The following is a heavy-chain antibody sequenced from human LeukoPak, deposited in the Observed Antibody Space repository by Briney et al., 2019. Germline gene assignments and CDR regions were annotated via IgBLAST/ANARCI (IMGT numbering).Heavy chain of an antibody. CDR3: AKDRATMVRGVIIARYYFDY. Sequence: GGSLRLSCAASGFTFSSYAMSWVRQAPGKGLEWVSAISGSGGSTYYADSVKGRFTISRDNSKNTLYLQMNSLRAEDTAVYYCAKDRATMVRGVIIARYYFDYWGQGTLVTVSS. D-gene: IGHD3-10*01. CDR1: GFTFSSYA. CDR2: ISGSGGST. V-gene: IGHV3-23*01. J-gene: IGHJ4*02.